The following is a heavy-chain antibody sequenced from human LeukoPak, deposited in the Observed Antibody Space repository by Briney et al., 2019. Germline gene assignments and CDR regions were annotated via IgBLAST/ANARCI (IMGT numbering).Heavy chain of an antibody. J-gene: IGHJ4*02. Sequence: SVKVSCKASGGTFSSYAVNWVRQAPGQGLEWMGGIIPIFGTANYAQKFQDRVTITADESTSTAYMELSSLRSEDTAIYYCASRLYCSNTRCRNFPFAYWGQGTLVTVSS. CDR1: GGTFSSYA. D-gene: IGHD2-2*01. V-gene: IGHV1-69*01. CDR3: ASRLYCSNTRCRNFPFAY. CDR2: IIPIFGTA.